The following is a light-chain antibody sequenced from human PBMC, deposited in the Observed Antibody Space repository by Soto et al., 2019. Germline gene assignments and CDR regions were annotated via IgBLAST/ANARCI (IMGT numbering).Light chain of an antibody. CDR1: QTISSW. Sequence: IPLTRSPSTLSRFVEDRVTITCRASQTISSWLAWYQQKPGRAPNLVIYAASTLESGVPSRFSGSGSGTDFTLTISWLQPADYATYYCQLNSRAPYTFCQVAKL. V-gene: IGKV1-5*01. CDR2: AAS. J-gene: IGKJ2*01. CDR3: QLNSRAPYT.